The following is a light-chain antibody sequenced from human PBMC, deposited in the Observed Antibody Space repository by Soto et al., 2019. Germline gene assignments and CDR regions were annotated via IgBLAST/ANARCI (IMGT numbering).Light chain of an antibody. CDR3: SSYTTSNTWV. CDR2: EVT. CDR1: SRDVGAYNF. Sequence: QAVVTQPASVSGSPGQSITISCSGTSRDVGAYNFVSWYQQLPSKAPKLMIYEVTNRPSGVSHRFSGSKSGNTASLTISGLQADDEADYYCSSYTTSNTWVFGGGTQLTVL. V-gene: IGLV2-14*01. J-gene: IGLJ7*01.